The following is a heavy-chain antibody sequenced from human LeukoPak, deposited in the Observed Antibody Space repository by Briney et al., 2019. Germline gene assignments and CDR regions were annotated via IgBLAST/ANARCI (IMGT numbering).Heavy chain of an antibody. J-gene: IGHJ4*02. V-gene: IGHV3-21*01. Sequence: GGSLRLSCAASGFTFSSYSMNWVRQAPGKGLEWVSSISSSSSYIYYADSVKGRFTISRDNAKNSLYLQMNSLRAEDTAVYYCARDIAYYDILTGYYNEDYWGQGTLVTVSS. D-gene: IGHD3-9*01. CDR1: GFTFSSYS. CDR3: ARDIAYYDILTGYYNEDY. CDR2: ISSSSSYI.